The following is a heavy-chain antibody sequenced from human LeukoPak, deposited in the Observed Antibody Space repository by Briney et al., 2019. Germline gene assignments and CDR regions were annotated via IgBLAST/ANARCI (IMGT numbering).Heavy chain of an antibody. CDR2: INQDGTEK. J-gene: IGHJ4*02. D-gene: IGHD2-2*01. V-gene: IGHV3-7*01. Sequence: PGGSLRLSCAASGFTFSSYWMSWVRQAPGKGLEWVANINQDGTEKYYVDSVKGRFTISRDNAKNSLYLQMNSLRAEDTAVYYCARGGKDKYCSSMTCPFFDYWGQGTLVTVSS. CDR1: GFTFSSYW. CDR3: ARGGKDKYCSSMTCPFFDY.